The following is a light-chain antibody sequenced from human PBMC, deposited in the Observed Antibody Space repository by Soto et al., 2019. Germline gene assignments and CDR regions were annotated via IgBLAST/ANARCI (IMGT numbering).Light chain of an antibody. V-gene: IGLV3-9*02. CDR2: RDS. J-gene: IGLJ2*01. CDR3: QVWDSNTVV. Sequence: SYELTQPLSVSVALGQTARITCGRDNVGYKSVHWYQQKPGRAPVLVIYRDSDRPSGIPERISGSNSGTTATLTISRAQAGDEADYYCQVWDSNTVVFGGGTQLTVL. CDR1: NVGYKS.